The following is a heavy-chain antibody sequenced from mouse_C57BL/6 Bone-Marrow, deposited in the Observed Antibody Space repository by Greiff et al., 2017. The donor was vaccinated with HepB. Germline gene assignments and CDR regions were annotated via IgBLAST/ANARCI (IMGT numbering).Heavy chain of an antibody. V-gene: IGHV1-69*01. Sequence: QVQLQQPGAELVMPGASVKLSCKASGYTFTSYWMHWVKQRPGQGLEWIGEIDPSDSYTNYNQKFKGNSTLTVDKSSSTAYMQLSSLTSEDSAVYYCARGGSYWYFDVWGTGTTVTVSS. J-gene: IGHJ1*03. CDR3: ARGGSYWYFDV. CDR1: GYTFTSYW. CDR2: IDPSDSYT.